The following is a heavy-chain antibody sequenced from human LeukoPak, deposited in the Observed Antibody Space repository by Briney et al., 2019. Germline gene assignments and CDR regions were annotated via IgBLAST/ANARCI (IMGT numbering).Heavy chain of an antibody. V-gene: IGHV1-3*01. CDR3: ARGGNWNVAVPEDSLCDY. J-gene: IGHJ4*02. D-gene: IGHD1-20*01. Sequence: ASVKVSCKASGYTFTSYAMHWVRQAPGQRLEWMGWINAGNGNTKYSQKFQGRVTITRDTSASTAYMELSSLRSEDTAVYYCARGGNWNVAVPEDSLCDYWGQGTLVTVSS. CDR2: INAGNGNT. CDR1: GYTFTSYA.